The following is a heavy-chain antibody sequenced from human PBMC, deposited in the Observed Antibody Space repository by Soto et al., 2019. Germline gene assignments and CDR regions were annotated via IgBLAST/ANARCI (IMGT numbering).Heavy chain of an antibody. CDR3: ARVQNPYYYDSRNYPWAFDI. V-gene: IGHV4-31*01. CDR2: IYYSGST. Sequence: QVQLQESGPGLVKPSQTLSLTCTVSGGSISSGGYYWSWIRQHPGKGLEWIGYIYYSGSTYYNPSLKTQLTISLDTPKNQLSLKLNPVTATDTAVYYCARVQNPYYYDSRNYPWAFDIWGQGTMVTVSS. J-gene: IGHJ3*02. CDR1: GGSISSGGYY. D-gene: IGHD3-22*01.